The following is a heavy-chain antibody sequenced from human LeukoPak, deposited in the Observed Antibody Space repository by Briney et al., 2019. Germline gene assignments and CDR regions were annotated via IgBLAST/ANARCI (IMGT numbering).Heavy chain of an antibody. J-gene: IGHJ4*02. CDR1: GFSFSDYY. D-gene: IGHD3-10*01. CDR3: ARDGARIKWFGEFIYFDY. CDR2: ISSSGSTI. V-gene: IGHV3-11*04. Sequence: GGSLRLSCAASGFSFSDYYMTWIRQAPGKGLEWVSYISSSGSTIYYADSVKGRFTISRDNAKNSLYLQMNSLRAEDTAVYYCARDGARIKWFGEFIYFDYWGQGTLVTVSS.